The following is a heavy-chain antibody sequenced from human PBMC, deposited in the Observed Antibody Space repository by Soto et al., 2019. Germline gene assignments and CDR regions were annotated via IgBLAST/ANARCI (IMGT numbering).Heavy chain of an antibody. CDR1: GFIFSSYA. J-gene: IGHJ6*02. CDR3: GRRGLLHGMDV. CDR2: ISYDGSNK. D-gene: IGHD2-15*01. V-gene: IGHV3-30-3*01. Sequence: QVQLVESGGGVVQPGRSLRLSCAASGFIFSSYAMHWVRQAPGKGLEWVAVISYDGSNKYYADSVKGRFTSSRDNSSSTLYFQMSGLRGEDTVVCYGGRRGLLHGMDVWGQGTTVTVSS.